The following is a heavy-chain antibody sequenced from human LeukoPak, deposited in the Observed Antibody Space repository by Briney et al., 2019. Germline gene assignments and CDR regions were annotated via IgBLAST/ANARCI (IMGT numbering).Heavy chain of an antibody. Sequence: ESGPALVKPTQTLTLTCTFSGYSLSTSGMCVSWIRQPPGKALEWLARIDWDDDKYYSTSLKTRLTISKDTSKNQVVLTMTNMDPVDTATYYCARTKYYDILTGYDPVPYYFDYWGQGTLVTVSS. CDR1: GYSLSTSGMC. J-gene: IGHJ4*02. D-gene: IGHD3-9*01. CDR3: ARTKYYDILTGYDPVPYYFDY. V-gene: IGHV2-70*11. CDR2: IDWDDDK.